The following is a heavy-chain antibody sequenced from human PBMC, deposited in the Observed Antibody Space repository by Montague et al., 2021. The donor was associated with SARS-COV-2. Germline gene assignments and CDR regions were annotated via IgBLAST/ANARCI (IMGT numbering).Heavy chain of an antibody. V-gene: IGHV3-23*01. CDR1: GSTFTSYA. J-gene: IGHJ4*02. D-gene: IGHD2-21*01. CDR3: ARGVITPDY. CDR2: IVDSDSST. Sequence: SLRLSCAVSGSTFTSYAMSWVRQAPGKGLEWVSGIVDSDSSTHYXDSVKGRFTISRDNSKNMVYLQMNSLRAEDTAVYYCARGVITPDYWGQGTLVTVSS.